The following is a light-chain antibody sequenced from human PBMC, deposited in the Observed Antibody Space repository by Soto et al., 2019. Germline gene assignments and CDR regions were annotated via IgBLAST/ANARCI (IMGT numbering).Light chain of an antibody. V-gene: IGKV3-11*01. CDR1: QSVSTD. Sequence: EIVLTQSPATLSLSPGERATLSCRASQSVSTDLAWFLQKPGQAPRLLIYDASNRATGIPARFSGGGSGTDFPLTISSLEPEDFAVYYCQQRNSWPPTFGGGTKVEIK. J-gene: IGKJ4*01. CDR2: DAS. CDR3: QQRNSWPPT.